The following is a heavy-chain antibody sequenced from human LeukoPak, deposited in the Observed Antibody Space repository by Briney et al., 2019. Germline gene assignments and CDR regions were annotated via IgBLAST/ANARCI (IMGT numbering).Heavy chain of an antibody. D-gene: IGHD6-13*01. CDR3: ARDRSSNFDY. CDR1: GGTFSSYA. V-gene: IGHV1-69*04. J-gene: IGHJ4*02. Sequence: SVKVSCKASGGTFSSYAISWVRQAPGQGLEWMGRIIPILGIANYAQKLQGRVTMTTDTSTSTAYMELRSLRSDDTAVYYCARDRSSNFDYWGQGTLVTVSS. CDR2: IIPILGIA.